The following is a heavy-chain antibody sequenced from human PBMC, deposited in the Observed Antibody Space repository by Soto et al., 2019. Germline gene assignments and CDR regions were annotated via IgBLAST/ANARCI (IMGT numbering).Heavy chain of an antibody. CDR3: ARERWTCSGASCYGDFDY. Sequence: QVQLQESGPGLVKPSETLSLTCTVSGGSISSHYWSWIRQPPGKGLEWIGYIYHSGTTQYKSSLESRLTISIDTSKSQFSLNLKSVTAADTAVYYCARERWTCSGASCYGDFDYWGQGTLVTVSS. CDR1: GGSISSHY. CDR2: IYHSGTT. D-gene: IGHD2-15*01. J-gene: IGHJ4*02. V-gene: IGHV4-59*11.